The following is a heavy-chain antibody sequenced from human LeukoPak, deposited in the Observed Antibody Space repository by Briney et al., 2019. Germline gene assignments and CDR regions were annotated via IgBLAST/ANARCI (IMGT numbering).Heavy chain of an antibody. V-gene: IGHV3-7*01. CDR2: IVPDGSEK. D-gene: IGHD4-17*01. CDR1: GFTFSSYW. Sequence: GGSLRLSCAASGFTFSSYWMTWVRQAPGKGLEWVANIVPDGSEKYYVESVRGRFTISRDNAKNSLYLQMNSLRAEDTAVYYCARETTGAFDIWGQGTMVTVSS. J-gene: IGHJ3*02. CDR3: ARETTGAFDI.